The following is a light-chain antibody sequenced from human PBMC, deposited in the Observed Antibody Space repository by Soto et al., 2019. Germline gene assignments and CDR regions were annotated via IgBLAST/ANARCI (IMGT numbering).Light chain of an antibody. CDR2: DVS. CDR1: TIDVDSSNY. Sequence: QSALTQPRSVSGSPGQSVTISCTGPTIDVDSSNYVSWYQQHPGKAPKLMIYDVSERPSGVPDRFSGSKSGSTASLTISGLLAEDDGDYCCCSYATTCSVFGSGTKVTVL. V-gene: IGLV2-11*01. CDR3: CSYATTCSV. J-gene: IGLJ1*01.